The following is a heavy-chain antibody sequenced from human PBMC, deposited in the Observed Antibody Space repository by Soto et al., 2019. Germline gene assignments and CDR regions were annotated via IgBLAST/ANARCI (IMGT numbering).Heavy chain of an antibody. CDR2: INAGNGDT. CDR1: RYSFTTYA. Sequence: ASVKVSCKASRYSFTTYALHWVRQAPGQRLEWMGWINAGNGDTKYSEKFQGRVTITRDTSSNTAYMELSSLRSEDTSVYYCARDPGTGAALRAYHFDYWGQGTLVTVSS. D-gene: IGHD1-1*01. J-gene: IGHJ4*02. V-gene: IGHV1-3*01. CDR3: ARDPGTGAALRAYHFDY.